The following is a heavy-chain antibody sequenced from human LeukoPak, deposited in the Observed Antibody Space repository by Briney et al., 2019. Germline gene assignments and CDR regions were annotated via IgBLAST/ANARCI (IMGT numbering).Heavy chain of an antibody. D-gene: IGHD3-3*01. Sequence: PGGSLRLSCAASGFTFSTCVMNWFRQAPGKGLEWVSTISVGAEYIFYADSVKGRFTISRDDSNNALYLQMHSLRAEDTALYYCASGPPFLKYFEYWGQGTLVTVSS. CDR2: ISVGAEYI. CDR3: ASGPPFLKYFEY. CDR1: GFTFSTCV. V-gene: IGHV3-23*01. J-gene: IGHJ4*02.